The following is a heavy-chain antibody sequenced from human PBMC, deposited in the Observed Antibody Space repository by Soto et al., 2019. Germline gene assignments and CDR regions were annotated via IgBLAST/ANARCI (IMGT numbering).Heavy chain of an antibody. CDR2: IIPIFGTA. Sequence: QVQLVQSGAEVKKPGSSVKVSCKASGGTFSSYAISWVRQAPGQGLEWMGGIIPIFGTANYAQKFQGRVTITADKSTSTAYMELSSMRSEDAAVYYCARDRAGGSYYLMVRYYYYGMAVWGQGTTVTVSS. J-gene: IGHJ6*02. CDR3: ARDRAGGSYYLMVRYYYYGMAV. V-gene: IGHV1-69*06. D-gene: IGHD1-26*01. CDR1: GGTFSSYA.